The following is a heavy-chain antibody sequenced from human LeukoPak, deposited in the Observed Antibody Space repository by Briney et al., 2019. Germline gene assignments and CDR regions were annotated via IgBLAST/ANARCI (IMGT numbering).Heavy chain of an antibody. V-gene: IGHV1-69*05. D-gene: IGHD3-16*01. CDR2: IIPIFGTA. J-gene: IGHJ4*02. CDR1: RGTFSSYA. CDR3: ARGSPYPAYFDY. Sequence: SVKVSCKASRGTFSSYAISWVRQALGQGLEWMGGIIPIFGTANYAQKFQGRVTITTDESTSTAYMELSSLRSEDTAVYYCARGSPYPAYFDYWGQGTLVTVSS.